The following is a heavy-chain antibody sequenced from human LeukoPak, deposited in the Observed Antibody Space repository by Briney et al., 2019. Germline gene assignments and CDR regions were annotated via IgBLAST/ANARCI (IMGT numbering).Heavy chain of an antibody. D-gene: IGHD5-24*01. CDR2: IYSGGST. Sequence: PGGSLRLSCAASGFTRSSNYMSWVRQAPGKGLEWVSVIYSGGSTYYADSVKGRFTISRDNSKNTLYLQMNSLRAEDTAVYYCAKERDTIYFDYWGPGTRVTVSS. CDR3: AKERDTIYFDY. J-gene: IGHJ4*02. CDR1: GFTRSSNY. V-gene: IGHV3-53*01.